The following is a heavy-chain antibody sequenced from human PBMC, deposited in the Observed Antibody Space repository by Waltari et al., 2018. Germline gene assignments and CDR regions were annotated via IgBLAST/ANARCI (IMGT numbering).Heavy chain of an antibody. CDR2: IKQDGSEK. V-gene: IGHV3-7*01. Sequence: EVQLVESGGGLHQPGGSLRLSCAASGFTFSSYWMSWVRQAPGKGLEWVGNIKQDGSEKYYVDSVKGRFTISRDNAKNSLYLQMNSLRAEDTAVYDCAAGIAAAGTGAYWGQGTLVTV. CDR3: AAGIAAAGTGAY. J-gene: IGHJ4*02. CDR1: GFTFSSYW. D-gene: IGHD6-13*01.